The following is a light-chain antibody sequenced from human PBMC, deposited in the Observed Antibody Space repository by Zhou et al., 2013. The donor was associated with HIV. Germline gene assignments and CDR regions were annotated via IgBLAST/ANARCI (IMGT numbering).Light chain of an antibody. Sequence: DIQMTQSPSSVSASVGDRVTITCRASQGISHWLSWYQQKPGKAPNLLIYAASSLQSGVPSRFSGSGSGTVFTLTINSLQPEDSATYYCQQADSLPLTFGGGT. CDR2: AAS. CDR3: QQADSLPLT. CDR1: QGISHW. V-gene: IGKV1-12*01. J-gene: IGKJ4*01.